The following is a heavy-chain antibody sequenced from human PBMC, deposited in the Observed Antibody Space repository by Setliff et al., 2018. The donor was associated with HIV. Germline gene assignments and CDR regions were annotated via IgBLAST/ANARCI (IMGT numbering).Heavy chain of an antibody. CDR2: INPDSRGT. CDR3: ARGVKGIATTGKYYFDY. J-gene: IGHJ4*02. Sequence: SVKVSCKTSGYAFSDYSIHWVRQAPGQGLEWVGRINPDSRGTNYAQTFQGRVTMTRDTSANTAYMELSRLRSDDTAVFYCARGVKGIATTGKYYFDYWGQGTLVTVSS. CDR1: GYAFSDYS. V-gene: IGHV1-2*06. D-gene: IGHD6-13*01.